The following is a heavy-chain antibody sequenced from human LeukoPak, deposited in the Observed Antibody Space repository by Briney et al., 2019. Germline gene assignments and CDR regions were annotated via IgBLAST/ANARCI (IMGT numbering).Heavy chain of an antibody. CDR3: ARQRGGDTFDY. CDR1: GGSISSYY. CDR2: IYTSGST. Sequence: SVTLSLTCTVSGGSISSYYWSWIRQPPGKGLEWIGYIYTSGSTNYNPSLKSRVTISVDTSKNQFSLKLSSVTAADTAVYYCARQRGGDTFDYWGQGTLVTVSS. D-gene: IGHD2-21*02. V-gene: IGHV4-4*09. J-gene: IGHJ4*02.